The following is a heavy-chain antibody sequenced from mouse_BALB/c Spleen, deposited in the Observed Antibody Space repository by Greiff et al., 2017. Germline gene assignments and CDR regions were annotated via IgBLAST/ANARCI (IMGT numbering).Heavy chain of an antibody. CDR3: ARIYYGSRGVYYYAMDY. V-gene: IGHV3-2*02. CDR2: ISYSGST. Sequence: EVQLVESGPGLVKPSQSLSLTCTVTGYSITSDYAWNWIRQFPGNKLEWMGYISYSGSTSYNPSLKSRISITRDTSKNQFFLQLNSVTTEDTATYYCARIYYGSRGVYYYAMDYWGQGTSVTVSS. J-gene: IGHJ4*01. CDR1: GYSITSDYA. D-gene: IGHD1-1*01.